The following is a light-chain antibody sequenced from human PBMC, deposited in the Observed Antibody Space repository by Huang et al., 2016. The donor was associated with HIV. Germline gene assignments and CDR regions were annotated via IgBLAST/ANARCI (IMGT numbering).Light chain of an antibody. CDR1: QTISNW. CDR3: HHYNSYSGA. Sequence: DIQMTQSASTLSASVGDRVTITCRASQTISNWLAWYQQKPGKAPNLLIYKASTLERGVPARFSVSGSGTEFTLTISSLQPDDFATYYCHHYNSYSGAFGQGTKVEIK. CDR2: KAS. V-gene: IGKV1-5*03. J-gene: IGKJ1*01.